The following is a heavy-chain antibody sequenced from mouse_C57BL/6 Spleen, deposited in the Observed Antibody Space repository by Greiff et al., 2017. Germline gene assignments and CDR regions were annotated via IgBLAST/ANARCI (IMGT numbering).Heavy chain of an antibody. CDR1: GYTFTSYW. CDR3: ARRPYYDYPWFAY. D-gene: IGHD2-4*01. Sequence: QVQLQQSGAELVMPGASVKLSCKASGYTFTSYWMHWVKQRPGQGLEWIGEIDPSDSYTNYNQKFKGKSTLTVDKSSSTAYMQLSSLTSEDSAVYYCARRPYYDYPWFAYWGQGTLVTVSA. J-gene: IGHJ3*01. CDR2: IDPSDSYT. V-gene: IGHV1-69*01.